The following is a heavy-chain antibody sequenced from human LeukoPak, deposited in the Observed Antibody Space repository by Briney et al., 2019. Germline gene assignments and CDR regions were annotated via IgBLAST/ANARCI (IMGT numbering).Heavy chain of an antibody. CDR1: GFTFSTYA. D-gene: IGHD5-12*01. J-gene: IGHJ4*02. CDR3: AKTSRRDSAYDSPFDY. Sequence: GGSLRLSCAASGFTFSTYAMTWVRQVPGKGLEWVSAVRGSGTDTYYADSVKGRFTISRDNSKNTLYLQMNSLRAEDTAIYYCAKTSRRDSAYDSPFDYWGQGTLVTVSS. V-gene: IGHV3-23*01. CDR2: VRGSGTDT.